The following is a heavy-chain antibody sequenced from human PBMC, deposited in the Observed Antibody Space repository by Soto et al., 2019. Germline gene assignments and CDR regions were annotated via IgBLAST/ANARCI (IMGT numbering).Heavy chain of an antibody. J-gene: IGHJ6*03. D-gene: IGHD6-13*01. V-gene: IGHV4-39*01. CDR2: IYYSGST. CDR1: GCSISSSSYY. Sequence: SSGTLSLTCTVSGCSISSSSYYWGWVRQPPRKRVEWIGSIYYSGSTYYNPSLKSRVIISVDTSKNQFSLKLSSVTAADTAVYYCATRGEGSSSWPRHYYYYYMDVWGKGTTVTVSS. CDR3: ATRGEGSSSWPRHYYYYYMDV.